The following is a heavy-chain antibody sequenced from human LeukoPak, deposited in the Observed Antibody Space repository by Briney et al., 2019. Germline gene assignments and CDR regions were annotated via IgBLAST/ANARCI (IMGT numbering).Heavy chain of an antibody. J-gene: IGHJ5*02. V-gene: IGHV1-2*02. D-gene: IGHD4-23*01. CDR3: ARDAYYGGNSVWFDP. CDR2: INPNSGGT. Sequence: GASVKVSCKASGYTFTGYYMHWVRQAPGQGLEWMGWINPNSGGTNYAQKFQGRVTMTRDTSIGTAYMELSRLRSDDTAVYYCARDAYYGGNSVWFDPWGQGTLVTVSS. CDR1: GYTFTGYY.